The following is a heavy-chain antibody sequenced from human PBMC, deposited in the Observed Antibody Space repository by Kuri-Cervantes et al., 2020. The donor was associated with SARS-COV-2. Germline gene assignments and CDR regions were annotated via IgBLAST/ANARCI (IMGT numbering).Heavy chain of an antibody. V-gene: IGHV3-30-3*01. J-gene: IGHJ4*02. Sequence: GESLKISCAASGFTFNNYAMHWVRQTPGEGLEWVAITSYDGTNKYYAESVKGRFTISRDNSKNTLYLQMNNMRREDTAVYFCARGRVGVQDFWGQGTRVTCAS. CDR3: ARGRVGVQDF. D-gene: IGHD2-21*01. CDR1: GFTFNNYA. CDR2: TSYDGTNK.